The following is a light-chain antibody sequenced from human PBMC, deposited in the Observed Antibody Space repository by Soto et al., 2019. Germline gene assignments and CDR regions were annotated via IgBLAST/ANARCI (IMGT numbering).Light chain of an antibody. V-gene: IGLV2-14*01. CDR3: SSYADSNNYV. J-gene: IGLJ1*01. Sequence: QSALTQPASVSGSPGQSITISCTGTSSDVGGYNYVSWYQQHPGKAPRLMIFEVSKRPSGVSNRFSGSKSGNTASLTVSGLQAEDEADYYCSSYADSNNYVFGTGTKLTVL. CDR1: SSDVGGYNY. CDR2: EVS.